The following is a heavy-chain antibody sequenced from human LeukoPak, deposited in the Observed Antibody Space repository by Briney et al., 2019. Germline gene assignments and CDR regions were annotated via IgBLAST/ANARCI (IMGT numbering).Heavy chain of an antibody. D-gene: IGHD6-19*01. V-gene: IGHV3-30*02. Sequence: PGGSLRLSCAASGFTFSNYNMNWVRQAPGKGLEWVAFIRYDGSNKYYADSVEGRFTISRDNSKNTLYLQMNSLRAEDTAVYYCAKDPSSGWYLLDYWGQGTLVTVSS. CDR3: AKDPSSGWYLLDY. CDR1: GFTFSNYN. CDR2: IRYDGSNK. J-gene: IGHJ4*02.